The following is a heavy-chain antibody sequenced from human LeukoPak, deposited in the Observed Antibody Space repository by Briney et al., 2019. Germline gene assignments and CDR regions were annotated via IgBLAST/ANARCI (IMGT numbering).Heavy chain of an antibody. CDR3: ARVLSQYYYYYGMDV. D-gene: IGHD3-10*01. J-gene: IGHJ6*02. V-gene: IGHV3-33*01. CDR1: GFTFSSYG. CDR2: IWYDGSSK. Sequence: PGGSLRLSCAASGFTFSSYGMHWVRQAPGKGLEWVAVIWYDGSSKYYADSVKGRFTISRDNSKNTLYLQMNSLRAEDTAVYYCARVLSQYYYYYGMDVWGQGTTVTVSS.